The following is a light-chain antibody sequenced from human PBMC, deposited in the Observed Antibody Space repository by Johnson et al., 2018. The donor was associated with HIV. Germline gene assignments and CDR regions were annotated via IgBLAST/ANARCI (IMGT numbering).Light chain of an antibody. V-gene: IGLV1-51*02. CDR3: ATWDRRLIAEV. Sequence: QSVLTQPPSVSAAPGQKVTISCSGSSSNIGNNYVSWYQHLPGTAPKLLIYENTKRPSGVPDRFSGHKSGSSATLGISGLQTGDEAYYYCATWDRRLIAEVFGSGTKVTVL. J-gene: IGLJ1*01. CDR2: ENT. CDR1: SSNIGNNY.